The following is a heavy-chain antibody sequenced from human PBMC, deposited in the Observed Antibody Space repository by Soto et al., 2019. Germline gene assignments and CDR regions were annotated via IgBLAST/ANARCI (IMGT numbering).Heavy chain of an antibody. CDR1: GFTFSSYG. Sequence: GGSLRLSCAASGFTFSSYGMHWVRQAPGKGLEWVAVIWYDGSNKYYADSVKGRFTISRDNSKNTLYLQMNSLRAEDTAVYYCAREAISTGRPIDYWGQGTLVTVSS. CDR3: AREAISTGRPIDY. J-gene: IGHJ4*02. V-gene: IGHV3-33*01. CDR2: IWYDGSNK. D-gene: IGHD3-9*01.